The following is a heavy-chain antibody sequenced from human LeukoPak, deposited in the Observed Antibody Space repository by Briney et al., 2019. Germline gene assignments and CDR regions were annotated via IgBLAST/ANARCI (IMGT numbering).Heavy chain of an antibody. D-gene: IGHD2-8*01. J-gene: IGHJ4*01. Sequence: KPAGSLRLSCAASGFTFGNYYMAWIRQAPGKGLEWVSYISSTGSYADYVESVKGRFTISRDTAKNSLYLQMNSLRVEDTAVYYCANKPLGDCSYGSCGGNYWGHGTLVTVSS. V-gene: IGHV3-11*03. CDR1: GFTFGNYY. CDR3: ANKPLGDCSYGSCGGNY. CDR2: ISSTGSYA.